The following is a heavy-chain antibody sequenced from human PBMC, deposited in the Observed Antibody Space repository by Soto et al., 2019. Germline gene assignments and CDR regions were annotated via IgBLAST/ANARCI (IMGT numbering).Heavy chain of an antibody. J-gene: IGHJ4*02. CDR2: IYPGDSDT. V-gene: IGHV5-51*01. D-gene: IGHD3-22*01. CDR3: ARVENYYDSSGYYFYY. CDR1: GYSFTSYW. Sequence: GESLKISCNGSGYSFTSYWIGWVRQMPGKGLEWMGIIYPGDSDTRYSPSFQGQVTISADKSISTAYLQWSSLKASDTAMYYCARVENYYDSSGYYFYYWGQGTLVTVSS.